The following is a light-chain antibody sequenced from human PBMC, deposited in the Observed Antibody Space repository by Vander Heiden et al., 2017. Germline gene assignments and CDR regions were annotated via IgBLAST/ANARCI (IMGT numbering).Light chain of an antibody. CDR2: AAS. CDR1: QSVLSSSNNKSY. V-gene: IGKV4-1*01. J-gene: IGKJ1*01. Sequence: LLTPSPASLSVSLGERATINCKSSQSVLSSSNNKSYLAWYQQKPGQPPKLLIYAASTLQSGVPYRFSGSGSGTDFTLTISSLQAEDVAVYYCQQDYNIPRTFGQGTKVEIK. CDR3: QQDYNIPRT.